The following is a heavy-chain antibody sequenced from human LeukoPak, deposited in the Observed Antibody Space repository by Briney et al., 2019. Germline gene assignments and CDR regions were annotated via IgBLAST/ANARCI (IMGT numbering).Heavy chain of an antibody. CDR3: ARGLLFSWFDP. Sequence: PSETLSLTCTVSGGSISSGGYYWSWIRQHPGKGLEWIGYIYYSGSTYYNPSLKSRVTISVDTSKNQFSLKLSSVTAANTAVYYCARGLLFSWFDPWGQGTLVTVSS. CDR1: GGSISSGGYY. CDR2: IYYSGST. V-gene: IGHV4-31*03. D-gene: IGHD2-21*02. J-gene: IGHJ5*02.